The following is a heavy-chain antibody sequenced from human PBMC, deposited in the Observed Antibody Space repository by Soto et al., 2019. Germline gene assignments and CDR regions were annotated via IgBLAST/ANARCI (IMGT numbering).Heavy chain of an antibody. Sequence: GGSLRLSCAASGFTFSDYYMSWIRQAPGKGLEWVSYISSSGSTIYYADSVKGRFTISRDNAKNSLYLQMNSLRAEDTAVYYCARPHSSGWPKGDAFDIWGQGTMVTVSS. CDR3: ARPHSSGWPKGDAFDI. V-gene: IGHV3-11*01. CDR1: GFTFSDYY. J-gene: IGHJ3*02. CDR2: ISSSGSTI. D-gene: IGHD6-19*01.